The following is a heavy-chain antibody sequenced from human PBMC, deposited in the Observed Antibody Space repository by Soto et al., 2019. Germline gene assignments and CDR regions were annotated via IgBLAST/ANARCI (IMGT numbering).Heavy chain of an antibody. Sequence: ASVKVSWKASGYTFTSYDINWVRQATGQRLEWMGWMNPNSGNTGYALKFQGRVTMTRNTSISTAYMELSSLRSEDTAVYFCARSGRITIFGVVRYFLDYWGQGTLVTVSS. CDR2: MNPNSGNT. CDR1: GYTFTSYD. J-gene: IGHJ4*02. V-gene: IGHV1-8*01. CDR3: ARSGRITIFGVVRYFLDY. D-gene: IGHD3-3*01.